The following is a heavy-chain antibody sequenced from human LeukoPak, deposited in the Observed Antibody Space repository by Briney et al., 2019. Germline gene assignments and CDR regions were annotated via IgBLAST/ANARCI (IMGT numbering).Heavy chain of an antibody. D-gene: IGHD3-3*01. V-gene: IGHV4-39*01. CDR2: IYYSGST. Sequence: SETLSLTCTVSGGSISSSSYYWGWIRPPPGKGLEWIGSIYYSGSTYYNPSLKSRVTISVATSKNQFSLKLSSVTAADTAVYYCARSYYDFWSGYYTAYPNWFDPWGQGTLVTVSS. J-gene: IGHJ5*02. CDR3: ARSYYDFWSGYYTAYPNWFDP. CDR1: GGSISSSSYY.